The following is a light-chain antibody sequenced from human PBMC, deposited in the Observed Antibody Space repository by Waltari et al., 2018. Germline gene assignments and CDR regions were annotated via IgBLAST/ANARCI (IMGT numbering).Light chain of an antibody. Sequence: HSALTQPAYVSGSPGPSITIFCTGTSSDVGGYYYVHWYQQHPGKAPKLVIYDVSYWPSGVSNRFSGSKSGNTASLTISGLQAEDEADYYCSSYTSSSTLVFGGGTKLTVL. J-gene: IGLJ2*01. CDR2: DVS. CDR1: SSDVGGYYY. V-gene: IGLV2-14*03. CDR3: SSYTSSSTLV.